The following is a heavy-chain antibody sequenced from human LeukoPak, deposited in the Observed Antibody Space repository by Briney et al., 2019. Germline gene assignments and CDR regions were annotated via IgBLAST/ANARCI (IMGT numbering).Heavy chain of an antibody. CDR1: GFTFSSYE. Sequence: GGSLRLSCAASGFTFSSYEMNWVRQAPGKGLEWVSYISSSGSTIYYADSVKGRFTISRDNAKNSLYLQMNSLRGEDTAVYYCATGGVHYYDSSADYWGQGTLVTVSS. J-gene: IGHJ4*02. D-gene: IGHD3-22*01. CDR3: ATGGVHYYDSSADY. V-gene: IGHV3-48*03. CDR2: ISSSGSTI.